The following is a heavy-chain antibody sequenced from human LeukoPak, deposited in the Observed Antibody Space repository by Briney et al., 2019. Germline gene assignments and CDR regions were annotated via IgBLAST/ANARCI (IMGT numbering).Heavy chain of an antibody. D-gene: IGHD2-21*02. J-gene: IGHJ6*03. CDR3: AKYGVTNLLYYYYYMDV. CDR1: GFTFSSYS. V-gene: IGHV3-21*04. Sequence: GGSLRLSCAASGFTFSSYSMNWVRQAPGKGLEWVSSISSSSSYIYYADSVKGRFTISRDNSKNTLYLQMNSLRAEDTAVYYCAKYGVTNLLYYYYYMDVWGKGTTVTVSS. CDR2: ISSSSSYI.